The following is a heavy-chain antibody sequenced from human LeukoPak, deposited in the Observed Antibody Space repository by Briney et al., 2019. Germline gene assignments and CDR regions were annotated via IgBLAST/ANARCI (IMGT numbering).Heavy chain of an antibody. CDR2: ISAYNGNT. CDR3: ARDLDGGVIGY. CDR1: GYTFSSYG. D-gene: IGHD3-10*01. V-gene: IGHV1-18*01. J-gene: IGHJ4*02. Sequence: ASVKVSCKASGYTFSSYGISWVRQAPGQGLEWMGWISAYNGNTNYAQKLQGRVTMTTDTSTSTAYLELRSLRSDDTAVYYCARDLDGGVIGYWGQGTLVTVSS.